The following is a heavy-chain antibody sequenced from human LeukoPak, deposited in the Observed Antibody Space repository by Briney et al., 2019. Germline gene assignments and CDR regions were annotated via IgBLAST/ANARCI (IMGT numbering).Heavy chain of an antibody. V-gene: IGHV3-23*01. CDR1: GFTFSTYA. J-gene: IGHJ4*02. CDR3: AKNQILDDSGSWYGY. D-gene: IGHD6-13*01. CDR2: ISARSGDT. Sequence: GGSLRLSCEASGFTFSTYAMSWVRQAPGKGLEWVSGISARSGDTYYAESVKGRFTVSRDSSKNTLYLQMNSLRAEDTAVYYCAKNQILDDSGSWYGYWGRGTLVTVSS.